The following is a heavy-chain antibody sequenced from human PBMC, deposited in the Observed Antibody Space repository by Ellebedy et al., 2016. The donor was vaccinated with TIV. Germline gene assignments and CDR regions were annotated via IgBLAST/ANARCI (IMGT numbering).Heavy chain of an antibody. V-gene: IGHV1-69*04. D-gene: IGHD3-22*01. J-gene: IGHJ4*02. Sequence: AASVKVSCKASGGTFSSYAISWVRQAPGQGLEWMGRIIPIIGIANYAQKFQGRITITADKSTSTAYMELSSLRSEDTAVYYCARTPDRSGYTASFDYWGQGTLVTVSS. CDR2: IIPIIGIA. CDR3: ARTPDRSGYTASFDY. CDR1: GGTFSSYA.